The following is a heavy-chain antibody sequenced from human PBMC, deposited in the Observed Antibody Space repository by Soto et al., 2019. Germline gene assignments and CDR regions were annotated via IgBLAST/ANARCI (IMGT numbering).Heavy chain of an antibody. CDR2: ISGSGGST. J-gene: IGHJ6*03. CDR3: AKDGVRYSTTMLDYYYMDV. Sequence: GGSLRLSCAASGFTFSSYAMSWVRQAPGKGLEWVSAISGSGGSTYYADSVKGRFTISRDNSKNTLYLQMNSLRAEDTAVYYCAKDGVRYSTTMLDYYYMDVWGKGTTVTVSS. V-gene: IGHV3-23*01. D-gene: IGHD4-4*01. CDR1: GFTFSSYA.